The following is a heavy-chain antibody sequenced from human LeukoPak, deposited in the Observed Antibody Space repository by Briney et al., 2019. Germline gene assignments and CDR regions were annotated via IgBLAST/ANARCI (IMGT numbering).Heavy chain of an antibody. J-gene: IGHJ4*02. V-gene: IGHV4-38-2*02. D-gene: IGHD2-21*02. Sequence: SETLSLTCTVSGYSISTGCYWGWIRQPPGKGLEWIGSIYHSGNTSYNPSLKSRVSISVDTSKNQFSLKLSSVTAADTAVYYCARGMREVRLQSPAYIVVVTAHPLPDYWGQGTLVTVSS. CDR1: GYSISTGCY. CDR3: ARGMREVRLQSPAYIVVVTAHPLPDY. CDR2: IYHSGNT.